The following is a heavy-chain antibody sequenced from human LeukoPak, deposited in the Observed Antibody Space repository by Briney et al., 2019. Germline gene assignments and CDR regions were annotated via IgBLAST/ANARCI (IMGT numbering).Heavy chain of an antibody. Sequence: AGGSLRLSCAASGFTFSGAWMCWVRQAPGRGLEWVSVIYSGGSTYYADSVKGRFTISRDNSKNTLFLQMNSLRAGDTAVYYCARGTVTMVDYWGQGTLVTVSS. CDR3: ARGTVTMVDY. CDR1: GFTFSGAW. D-gene: IGHD3-10*01. J-gene: IGHJ4*02. V-gene: IGHV3-66*01. CDR2: IYSGGST.